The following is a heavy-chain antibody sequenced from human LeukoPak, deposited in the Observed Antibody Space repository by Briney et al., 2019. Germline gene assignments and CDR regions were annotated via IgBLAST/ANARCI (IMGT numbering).Heavy chain of an antibody. D-gene: IGHD3-10*01. V-gene: IGHV4-4*07. Sequence: PSETLSLTCTVSGGFISSYYWSWIRQPAGKGLEWIGRIYTSGSTNYNPSLKSRVTMSVDTSKNQFSLKLSSVTAADTAVYYCARGYYGSGSRYFDYWGQGTLVTVSS. CDR1: GGFISSYY. CDR3: ARGYYGSGSRYFDY. CDR2: IYTSGST. J-gene: IGHJ4*02.